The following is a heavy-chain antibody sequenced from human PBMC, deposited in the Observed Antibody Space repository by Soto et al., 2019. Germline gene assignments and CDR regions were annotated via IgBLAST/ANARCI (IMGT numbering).Heavy chain of an antibody. D-gene: IGHD3-22*01. Sequence: RASVKVSCKASGGTFSSYAISWVRQAPGQGLEWMGGIIPIFGTANYAQKFQGRVTITADESTSTAYMELSSLRSEDTAVYYCASHPHYYDSSGYYPHWGQGTLVTVSS. J-gene: IGHJ4*02. CDR1: GGTFSSYA. V-gene: IGHV1-69*13. CDR3: ASHPHYYDSSGYYPH. CDR2: IIPIFGTA.